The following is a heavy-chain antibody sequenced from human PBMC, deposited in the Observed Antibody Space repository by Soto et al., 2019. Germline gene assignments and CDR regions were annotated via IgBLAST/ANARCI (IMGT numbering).Heavy chain of an antibody. Sequence: QVHLVQSGAEVKKPGASVKVSCEASGYTFTTYGIHWVRQAPGQRLEWMGWINAANGDTKYSQKFQGRVTITRDTSASTAYMELRSLRSEDTSVYSCARDSERVQLPGTGWFDPWGQGTVVTVSS. CDR3: ARDSERVQLPGTGWFDP. CDR1: GYTFTTYG. V-gene: IGHV1-3*01. D-gene: IGHD1-1*01. CDR2: INAANGDT. J-gene: IGHJ5*02.